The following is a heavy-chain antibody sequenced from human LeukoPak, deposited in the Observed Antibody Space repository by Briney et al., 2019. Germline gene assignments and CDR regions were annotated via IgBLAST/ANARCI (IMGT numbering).Heavy chain of an antibody. CDR2: IYYSGST. CDR1: GGSISRGGYY. J-gene: IGHJ6*04. Sequence: SQTLSLTCTVSGGSISRGGYYWSWIREPPGKGLEWVGYIYYSGSTYYNTSLKSRVTISLDTSKNQFSLKLSSVTAADTAVYYCARSYPGLYYYGMDVWGKGTTVTVSS. V-gene: IGHV4-31*03. D-gene: IGHD2-2*02. CDR3: ARSYPGLYYYGMDV.